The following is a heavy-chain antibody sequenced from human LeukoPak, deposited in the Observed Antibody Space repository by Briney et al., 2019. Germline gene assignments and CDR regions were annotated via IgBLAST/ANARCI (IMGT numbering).Heavy chain of an antibody. CDR1: GFTFSSYW. D-gene: IGHD3-22*01. J-gene: IGHJ4*02. CDR3: AKTYYYDSSGYCEFDY. CDR2: IKQDGSEK. Sequence: GGSLRLSCAASGFTFSSYWMSWVRQAPGKGLEWVANIKQDGSEKYYVDSVKGRFTISRDNAKNTLYLQMNSLRAEDTAVYYCAKTYYYDSSGYCEFDYWGQGTLVSVSS. V-gene: IGHV3-7*01.